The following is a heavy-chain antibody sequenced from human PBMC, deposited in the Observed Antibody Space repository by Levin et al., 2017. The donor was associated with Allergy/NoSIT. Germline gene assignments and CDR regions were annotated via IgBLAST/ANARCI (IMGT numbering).Heavy chain of an antibody. CDR1: GDSIDSETSY. Sequence: KSSETLSLTCFVSGDSIDSETSYWGWIRHPPGRGLEWIGSLSYSLTTYYNPSLKSRATISVDTSKNQLSLNLNSVTAADTAMYYCARLGIVAAAPYTVNHWGQGTLVTVSS. J-gene: IGHJ5*02. D-gene: IGHD1-26*01. CDR2: LSYSLTT. CDR3: ARLGIVAAAPYTVNH. V-gene: IGHV4-39*07.